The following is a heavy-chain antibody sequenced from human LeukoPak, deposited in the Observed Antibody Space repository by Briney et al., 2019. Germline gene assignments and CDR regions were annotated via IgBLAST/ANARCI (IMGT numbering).Heavy chain of an antibody. Sequence: GGSLRLSCAASGFTFSSYEMNWVRQAPGKGLEWVSYISSSGSGRTTYYADSVKGRFTVSRDNAKNSLYLQMNSLRAEDTAVYYCARASNWNDADFEYWGQGTLVTVSS. CDR1: GFTFSSYE. V-gene: IGHV3-48*03. J-gene: IGHJ4*02. CDR3: ARASNWNDADFEY. D-gene: IGHD1-1*01. CDR2: ISSSGSGRTT.